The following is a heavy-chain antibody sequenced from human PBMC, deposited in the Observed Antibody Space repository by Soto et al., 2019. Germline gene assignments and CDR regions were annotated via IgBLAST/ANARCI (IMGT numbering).Heavy chain of an antibody. D-gene: IGHD3-3*01. V-gene: IGHV3-23*05. Sequence: GGSLRLSCAASGFIFRNHVLNWVRQAPGKGLEWVSAIDNSGDGSFYADSLKGRFIISRDNSNDTVFLHMNNLRLEDTAFYYCAKIPSRGMIFGAGSWGQGTLVTASS. CDR3: AKIPSRGMIFGAGS. J-gene: IGHJ5*02. CDR1: GFIFRNHV. CDR2: IDNSGDGS.